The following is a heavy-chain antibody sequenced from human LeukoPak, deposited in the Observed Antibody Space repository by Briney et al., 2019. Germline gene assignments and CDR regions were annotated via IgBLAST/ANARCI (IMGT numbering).Heavy chain of an antibody. V-gene: IGHV3-7*01. CDR3: ARASRFAIYSSGDY. CDR2: IKQDGSEK. J-gene: IGHJ4*02. CDR1: GFTFSSYW. D-gene: IGHD6-19*01. Sequence: QPGGSLRLSCAASGFTFSSYWMSWVRQAPGKGLEWVANIKQDGSEKYYVDSVKGRFTISRDNAKNSLYLQMNSLRAEDTAVYYCARASRFAIYSSGDYWGQGTLVTVSS.